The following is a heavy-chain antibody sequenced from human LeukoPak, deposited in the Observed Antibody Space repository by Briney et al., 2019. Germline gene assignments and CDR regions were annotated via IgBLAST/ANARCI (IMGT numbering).Heavy chain of an antibody. J-gene: IGHJ3*02. CDR1: GFTFSSYG. CDR3: AKGPNWNDDAFDI. V-gene: IGHV3-30*02. D-gene: IGHD1-1*01. CDR2: IRYDGSNK. Sequence: GGSLRLSCAASGFTFSSYGMHWVRQAPGKGLEWVAFIRYDGSNKYYEDSVKGRFTISRDNSKNTLYLQMNSLRAEDTAVYYCAKGPNWNDDAFDIWGQGTMVIVSS.